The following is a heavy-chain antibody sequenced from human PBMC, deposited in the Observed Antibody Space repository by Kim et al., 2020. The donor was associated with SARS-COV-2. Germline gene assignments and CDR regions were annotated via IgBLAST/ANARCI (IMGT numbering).Heavy chain of an antibody. D-gene: IGHD6-13*01. CDR2: IYPGDSDT. V-gene: IGHV5-51*01. CDR3: ARHVFSGSSWRAFDI. CDR1: GYSFTSYW. J-gene: IGHJ3*02. Sequence: GESLKISCKGSGYSFTSYWIGWVRQMPGKGLEWMGIIYPGDSDTRYSPSFQGQVTITADKSISTAYLQWSSLKASDTAMYYCARHVFSGSSWRAFDIWGQGTMVTVSS.